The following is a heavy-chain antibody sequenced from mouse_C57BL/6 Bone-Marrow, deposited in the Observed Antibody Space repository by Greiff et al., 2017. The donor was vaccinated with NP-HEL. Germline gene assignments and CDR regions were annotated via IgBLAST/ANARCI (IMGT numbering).Heavy chain of an antibody. J-gene: IGHJ3*01. CDR3: AREETAQAPPAWFAY. CDR2: INPNNGGT. D-gene: IGHD3-2*02. CDR1: GYTFTDYN. Sequence: EVQLQQSGPELVKPGASVKMSCKASGYTFTDYNMHWVKQSHGKSLEWIGYINPNNGGTSYNQKFKGKATLTVNKSSSTAYMELRSLTSEDSAVYYCAREETAQAPPAWFAYWGQGTLVTVSA. V-gene: IGHV1-22*01.